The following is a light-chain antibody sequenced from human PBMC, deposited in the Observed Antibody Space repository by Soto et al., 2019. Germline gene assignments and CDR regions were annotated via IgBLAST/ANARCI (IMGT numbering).Light chain of an antibody. CDR3: QQYNSYTWT. CDR1: QSIVRW. J-gene: IGKJ1*01. Sequence: DIQMTQSPSTLSASVGDRDTITCRASQSIVRWLAWYQQKRGKAPKVXIYEASSLESGVPSRFSGSGSGTEFTLTISSLQPDDFATYYCQQYNSYTWTFGQGTKVDIK. CDR2: EAS. V-gene: IGKV1-5*01.